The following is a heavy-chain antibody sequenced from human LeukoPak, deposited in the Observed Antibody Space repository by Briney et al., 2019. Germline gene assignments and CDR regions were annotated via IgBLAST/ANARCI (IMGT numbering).Heavy chain of an antibody. J-gene: IGHJ3*02. CDR1: GFTVSSNY. V-gene: IGHV3-66*02. CDR3: ARADFWSGYYTQNPYAFDI. CDR2: IYSGGST. D-gene: IGHD3-3*01. Sequence: GGSLRLSCAASGFTVSSNYMSWVRQAPGQGLEWVSVIYSGGSTYYADSVKGRFTISRDNSKNTLYLQMNSLRAEDTAVYYCARADFWSGYYTQNPYAFDIWGQGTMVTVSS.